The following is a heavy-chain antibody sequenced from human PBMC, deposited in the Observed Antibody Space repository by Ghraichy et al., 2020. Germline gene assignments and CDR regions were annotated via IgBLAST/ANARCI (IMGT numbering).Heavy chain of an antibody. Sequence: GESLRLSCAASGFTFSSYAMSWVRQSPGKRLEWVSAITGNGESTFYADSVKGRFTISRDTSKNMLYMLRSSLRAEDTAVYYCAKVHRYSSAWYGGRAIDAFDLWGQGTMFTVSS. CDR3: AKVHRYSSAWYGGRAIDAFDL. V-gene: IGHV3-23*01. CDR1: GFTFSSYA. CDR2: ITGNGEST. J-gene: IGHJ3*01. D-gene: IGHD6-19*01.